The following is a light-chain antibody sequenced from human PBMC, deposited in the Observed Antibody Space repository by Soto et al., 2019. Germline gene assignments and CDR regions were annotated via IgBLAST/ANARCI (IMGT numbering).Light chain of an antibody. Sequence: EIVMTQSPATLSVSPGERATLSCRASQSVSSNLAWYQQKPGQAPRLLIYGASTRATGIPARFSGSGSGTEFSLTISSLQSEDFAVYYCQQYNNWHPDEYTLGQGTKLEIK. CDR3: QQYNNWHPDEYT. J-gene: IGKJ2*01. CDR1: QSVSSN. CDR2: GAS. V-gene: IGKV3-15*01.